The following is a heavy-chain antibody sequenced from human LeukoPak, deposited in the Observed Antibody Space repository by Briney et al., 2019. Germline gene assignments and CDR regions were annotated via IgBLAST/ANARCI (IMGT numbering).Heavy chain of an antibody. V-gene: IGHV5-51*01. CDR1: GYSFRSYW. CDR3: ATSGGVAPDANVDY. J-gene: IGHJ4*02. Sequence: GESLKISCKGSGYSFRSYWIGWVRQMPGKGVEWMGIIYPGDSDTRYSPSFQGQVTISADKSISTAYLLWSSLKASDTDLYYCATSGGVAPDANVDYWGQGTLVTVSS. D-gene: IGHD2-2*01. CDR2: IYPGDSDT.